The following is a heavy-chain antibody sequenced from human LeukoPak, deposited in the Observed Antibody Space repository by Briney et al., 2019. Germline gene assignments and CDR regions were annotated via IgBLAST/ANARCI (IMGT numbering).Heavy chain of an antibody. J-gene: IGHJ6*03. Sequence: GGSLRLSCAASGFTFSSYEMNWVRQAPGKGLEWVSYISSSGSTIYYADSVKGRFTISRDNSKNTLYLQMNSLRAEDTAVYYCAREHSGYDFPGRDYYYMDVWGKGTTVTVSS. CDR1: GFTFSSYE. V-gene: IGHV3-48*03. CDR3: AREHSGYDFPGRDYYYMDV. D-gene: IGHD5-12*01. CDR2: ISSSGSTI.